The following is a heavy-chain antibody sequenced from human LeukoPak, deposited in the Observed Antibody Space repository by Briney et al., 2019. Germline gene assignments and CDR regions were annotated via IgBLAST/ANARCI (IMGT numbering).Heavy chain of an antibody. Sequence: PGGSLRLSCAVSGFTFDDYAMHWVRQAPGKGLEWVSGISWNSHSIGYADSVKGRFTISRDNSKNTLYLQMNSLRDEDTAVYYCARDVTTVTTWRGPGGDWGQGTLVTVSS. V-gene: IGHV3-9*01. CDR3: ARDVTTVTTWRGPGGD. J-gene: IGHJ4*02. D-gene: IGHD4-17*01. CDR2: ISWNSHSI. CDR1: GFTFDDYA.